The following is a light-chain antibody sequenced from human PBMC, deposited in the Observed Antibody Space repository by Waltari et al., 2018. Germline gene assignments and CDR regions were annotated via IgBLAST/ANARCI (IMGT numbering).Light chain of an antibody. V-gene: IGLV2-18*01. CDR3: SLYTSSSTWV. J-gene: IGLJ3*02. CDR1: SSDVGSYNR. CDR2: EVS. Sequence: QSALTQPPSVSGSPGQSVPISCTGTSSDVGSYNRLSWYQQPPGTAPQLMIYEVSNRPSGVPDRFSGSKSGNTASLTISGLQAEDEADYYCSLYTSSSTWVFGGGTKLTVL.